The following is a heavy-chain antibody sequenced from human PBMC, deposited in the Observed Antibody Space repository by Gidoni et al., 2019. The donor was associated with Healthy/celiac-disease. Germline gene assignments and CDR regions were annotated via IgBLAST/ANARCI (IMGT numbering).Heavy chain of an antibody. V-gene: IGHV3-48*02. Sequence: EVQLLESGGGLVQPGGSLRLSCAASGFTFCSYSMNWVRQAPGKGLNWVSYISSSSSTIYYADSVKGRFTISRDNAKNSLYLQMNSLRDEDTAVYYCARGPPYYDILTGYHELDYWGQGTLVTVSS. J-gene: IGHJ4*02. D-gene: IGHD3-9*01. CDR2: ISSSSSTI. CDR3: ARGPPYYDILTGYHELDY. CDR1: GFTFCSYS.